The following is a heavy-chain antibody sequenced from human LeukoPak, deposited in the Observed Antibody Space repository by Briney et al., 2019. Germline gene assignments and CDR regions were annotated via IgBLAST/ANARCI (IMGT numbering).Heavy chain of an antibody. CDR1: GFTFSSYW. CDR3: ARDRSSSGLRDAFDI. V-gene: IGHV3-7*03. CDR2: IKQDGSEK. D-gene: IGHD3-22*01. Sequence: GGSLRLSCAASGFTFSSYWMSWVRQAPEKGLEWVANIKQDGSEKYYVDSVKGRFTISRDNAKNSLYLQMNSLRAEDTAVYYCARDRSSSGLRDAFDIWGQGTMVTVSS. J-gene: IGHJ3*02.